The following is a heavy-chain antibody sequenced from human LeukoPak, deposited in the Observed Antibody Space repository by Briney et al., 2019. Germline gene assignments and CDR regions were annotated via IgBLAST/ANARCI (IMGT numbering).Heavy chain of an antibody. Sequence: ASVKVSCKASGYTFTSYGISWVRQAPGQGLEWMGRIIPILGIANYAQKFQGRVTITADKSTSTAYMELSSLRSEDTAVYYCARAAPYYYDSSGFIPYYFDYWGQGTLVTVSS. CDR2: IIPILGIA. V-gene: IGHV1-69*04. CDR3: ARAAPYYYDSSGFIPYYFDY. J-gene: IGHJ4*02. CDR1: GYTFTSYG. D-gene: IGHD3-22*01.